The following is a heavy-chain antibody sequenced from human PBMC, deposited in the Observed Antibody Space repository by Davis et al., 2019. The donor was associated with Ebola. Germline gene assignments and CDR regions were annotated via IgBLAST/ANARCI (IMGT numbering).Heavy chain of an antibody. CDR2: IAYTGNT. D-gene: IGHD2-2*01. V-gene: IGHV4-59*01. J-gene: IGHJ3*01. CDR1: GASMTSYY. CDR3: ARGGLVPAALYL. Sequence: SCTVSGASMTSYYWSWIRQPPGKGLEWIGYIAYTGNTIYNPSLKSRVTISGDTSKKQFSLRLSSVTAADTAVYYCARGGLVPAALYLWGQGTMVTVSS.